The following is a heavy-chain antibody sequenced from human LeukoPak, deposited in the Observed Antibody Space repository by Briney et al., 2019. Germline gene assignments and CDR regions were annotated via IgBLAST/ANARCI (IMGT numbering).Heavy chain of an antibody. D-gene: IGHD3-22*01. CDR2: ISAYNGNT. Sequence: GSSVKVSCKASGYTFTSYGIGWVRQAPGQGLEWMGLISAYNGNTDYAQKLQGRVTMTTDTSTSTAYMELRSLRSDDTAVYYCARAGGYYDSSGYQVYYMDVWGKGTTVTVSS. CDR1: GYTFTSYG. V-gene: IGHV1-18*01. CDR3: ARAGGYYDSSGYQVYYMDV. J-gene: IGHJ6*03.